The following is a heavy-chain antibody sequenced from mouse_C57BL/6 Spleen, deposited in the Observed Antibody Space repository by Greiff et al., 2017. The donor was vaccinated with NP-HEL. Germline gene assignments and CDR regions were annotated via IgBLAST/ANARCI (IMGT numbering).Heavy chain of an antibody. CDR2: IYPGSGNT. CDR1: GYTFTDYY. CDR3: AREGAYYSPFDY. J-gene: IGHJ2*01. V-gene: IGHV1-76*01. Sequence: VQLQQSGAELVRPGASVKLSCKASGYTFTDYYINWVKQRPGQGLEWIARIYPGSGNTYYNEKFKGKATLTAEKSSSTAYMQLSSLTSEDSAVYFCAREGAYYSPFDYWGQGTTLTVSS. D-gene: IGHD1-1*01.